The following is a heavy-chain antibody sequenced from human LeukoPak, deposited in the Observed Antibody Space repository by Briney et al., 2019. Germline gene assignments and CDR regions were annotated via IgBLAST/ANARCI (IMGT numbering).Heavy chain of an antibody. D-gene: IGHD6-19*01. CDR3: ARLYSGDYFDY. CDR2: IYHSGST. CDR1: GGSISSSNW. Sequence: SGTLSLTCAVSGGSISSSNWWSWVRQPPGKELEWIGDIYHSGSTNYNPPLKSRVTISGDKSKNQFSLKLSSVTAADTAVYYCARLYSGDYFDYWGQGTLVTVSS. V-gene: IGHV4-4*02. J-gene: IGHJ4*02.